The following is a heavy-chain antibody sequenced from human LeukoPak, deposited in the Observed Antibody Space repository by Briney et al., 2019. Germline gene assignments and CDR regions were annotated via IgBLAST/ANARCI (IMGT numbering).Heavy chain of an antibody. J-gene: IGHJ4*02. V-gene: IGHV3-11*04. CDR1: GFTFSEYY. CDR2: INNYGNNI. D-gene: IGHD3-9*01. Sequence: GGSLRLSCAGSGFTFSEYYMGWIRQAPGKGVEWSSYINNYGNNIDYADSVEGRFTISRENGKNSVYVEMKSLRAEDTAVYYCAGDQGGWLSYDYWGQGTLVTVSS. CDR3: AGDQGGWLSYDY.